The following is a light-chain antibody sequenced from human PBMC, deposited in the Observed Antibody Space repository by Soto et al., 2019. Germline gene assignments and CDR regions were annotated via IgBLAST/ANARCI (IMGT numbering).Light chain of an antibody. CDR1: QDISDY. CDR3: QQYDNVPLT. CDR2: DAS. V-gene: IGKV1-33*01. J-gene: IGKJ4*01. Sequence: DIQLTQSPSSLSASVGDRVTITFHASQDISDYLNWYQQKPGRAPKLLIYDASNLETGVPSRFSGSGSGTDFTLTISSLQPEDIATYYCQQYDNVPLTFGGGTKVDIK.